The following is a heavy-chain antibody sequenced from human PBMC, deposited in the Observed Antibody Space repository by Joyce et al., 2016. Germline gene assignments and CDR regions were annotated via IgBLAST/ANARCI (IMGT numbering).Heavy chain of an antibody. CDR1: GGSINIGSYY. Sequence: QVQLQQSGPGLVKPSQTVSLTCTVSGGSINIGSYYWSWIRQPARKGLDWIGRAYTSGTTEYNPPYRSRVTISLDTSKNQFSLKLTSVTAADTAVYYCARYCSSTTCSFRAFDIWGQGTMVSVSS. CDR2: AYTSGTT. J-gene: IGHJ3*02. CDR3: ARYCSSTTCSFRAFDI. D-gene: IGHD2-2*01. V-gene: IGHV4-61*02.